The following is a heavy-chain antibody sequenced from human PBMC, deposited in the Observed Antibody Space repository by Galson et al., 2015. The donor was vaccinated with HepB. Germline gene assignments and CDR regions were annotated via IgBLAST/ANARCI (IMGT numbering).Heavy chain of an antibody. Sequence: SGYTFTTYGISWVRQAPGQGLEWMGWIGAYNGNTNYAQKLQGRVTMTTDTSTSTAYMELRSLRSDDTAVYYCARDIYTSGWSSPTNWGQGTLVTVSS. D-gene: IGHD6-19*01. CDR3: ARDIYTSGWSSPTN. J-gene: IGHJ4*02. CDR1: GYTFTTYG. CDR2: IGAYNGNT. V-gene: IGHV1-18*04.